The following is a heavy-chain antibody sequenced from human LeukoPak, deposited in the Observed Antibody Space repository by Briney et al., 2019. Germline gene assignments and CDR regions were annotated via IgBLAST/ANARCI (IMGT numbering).Heavy chain of an antibody. D-gene: IGHD1-26*01. CDR2: INHSGST. J-gene: IGHJ3*02. CDR1: GGSFSGYY. CDR3: AGRHMTPEAFDI. Sequence: SETLSLTCAVYGGSFSGYYWSWIRQPPGKGLEWIGEINHSGSTNYNPSLESRVTISVDTSKNQFSLKLSSVTAADTAVYYCAGRHMTPEAFDIWGQGTMVTVSS. V-gene: IGHV4-34*01.